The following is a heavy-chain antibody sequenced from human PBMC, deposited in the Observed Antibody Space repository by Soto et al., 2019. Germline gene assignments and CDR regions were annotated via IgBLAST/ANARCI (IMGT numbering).Heavy chain of an antibody. CDR3: ARDSIVRYYYYGMDV. J-gene: IGHJ6*02. CDR2: IYYSGST. Sequence: SETLSLTCTVSGGSISSYYWSWIRQPPGKGLEWIGYIYYSGSTNYNPSIKSRVNISVDTSKNQFSLKLSSVTAADTAVYYCARDSIVRYYYYGMDVWGQGTTVT. CDR1: GGSISSYY. D-gene: IGHD3-16*02. V-gene: IGHV4-59*01.